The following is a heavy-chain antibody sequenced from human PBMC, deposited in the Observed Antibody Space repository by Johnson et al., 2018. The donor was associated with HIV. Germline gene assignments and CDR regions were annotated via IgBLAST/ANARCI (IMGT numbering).Heavy chain of an antibody. CDR2: ITNSGATV. J-gene: IGHJ3*01. Sequence: QVQLVESGGGSVKPGGSLRLSCAASGFTFSDYYISWIRQAPGKGLEWVSYITNSGATVFYADSVKGRFTVSRDNTKNSLFLQIDTLSAEDTAVYYCARAKLGGVLYLWGQGTMVTVSS. D-gene: IGHD2-8*02. V-gene: IGHV3-11*04. CDR3: ARAKLGGVLYL. CDR1: GFTFSDYY.